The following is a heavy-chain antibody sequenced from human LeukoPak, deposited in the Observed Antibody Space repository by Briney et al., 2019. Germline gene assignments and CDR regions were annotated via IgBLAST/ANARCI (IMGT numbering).Heavy chain of an antibody. CDR3: ASSPYYYDSSGYHKYYFDY. Sequence: SETLSLTCTVSGGSLSSGDYYWSWIRQPPGKGLEWIGYIYYSGSTYYNPSLKSRVTISVDTSKNQFSLKLSSVTAADTAVYYCASSPYYYDSSGYHKYYFDYWGQGTLVTVSS. CDR1: GGSLSSGDYY. D-gene: IGHD3-22*01. V-gene: IGHV4-30-4*01. J-gene: IGHJ4*02. CDR2: IYYSGST.